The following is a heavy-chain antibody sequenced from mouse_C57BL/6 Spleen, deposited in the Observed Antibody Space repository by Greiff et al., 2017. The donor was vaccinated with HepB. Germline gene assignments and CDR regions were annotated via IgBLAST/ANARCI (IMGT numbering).Heavy chain of an antibody. CDR1: GYTFTSYW. J-gene: IGHJ2*01. V-gene: IGHV1-64*01. CDR3: ASKYEGYFDY. D-gene: IGHD2-10*02. Sequence: VQLQQSGAELVKPGASVKLSCKASGYTFTSYWMHWVKQRPGQGLEWIGMIHPNSGSTNYNEKFKSKATLTVDKSSSTAYMQLSSLTSEDSAVYYCASKYEGYFDYWGQGTTLTVSS. CDR2: IHPNSGST.